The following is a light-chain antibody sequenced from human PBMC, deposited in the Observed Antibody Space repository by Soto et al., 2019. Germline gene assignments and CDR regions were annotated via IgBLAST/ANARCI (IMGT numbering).Light chain of an antibody. CDR3: CSYAGSRDVV. V-gene: IGLV2-23*01. Sequence: QSALTQPASVSGSPGQSITISCTGTSSDVGSYNLVSWYQQHPGKAPKLMIYEGSKRPSGVSNRFSGSKSGNTASLTISGLQVEDEADYYCCSYAGSRDVVFGGGTKLTVL. J-gene: IGLJ2*01. CDR1: SSDVGSYNL. CDR2: EGS.